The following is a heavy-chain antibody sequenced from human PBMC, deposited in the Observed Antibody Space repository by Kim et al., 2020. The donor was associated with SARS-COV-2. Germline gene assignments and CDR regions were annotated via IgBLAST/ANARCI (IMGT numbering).Heavy chain of an antibody. D-gene: IGHD1-26*01. Sequence: SETLSLTCPGSGASMTLTHSFWIPQPPGKGLECLGSIYYSGSTNSNPSLKSRVTISVDTSQNQFTLRLSSVTAADTAVYYCATKPGSNGSYLLWAQGTPVTVSS. V-gene: IGHV4-59*01. CDR3: ATKPGSNGSYLL. J-gene: IGHJ4*02. CDR2: IYYSGST. CDR1: GASMTLTH.